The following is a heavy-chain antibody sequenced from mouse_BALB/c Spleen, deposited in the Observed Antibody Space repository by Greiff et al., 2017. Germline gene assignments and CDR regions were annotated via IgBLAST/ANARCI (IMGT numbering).Heavy chain of an antibody. Sequence: EVKLQESGPGLVKPSQSLSLTCTVTGYSITSDYAWNWIRQFPGNKLEWMGYISYSGSTSYNPSLKSRISITRDTSKNQFFLQLNSVTTEDTATYYCARNLYYAMDYWGQGTSVTVSS. J-gene: IGHJ4*01. V-gene: IGHV3-2*02. CDR2: ISYSGST. CDR1: GYSITSDYA. CDR3: ARNLYYAMDY.